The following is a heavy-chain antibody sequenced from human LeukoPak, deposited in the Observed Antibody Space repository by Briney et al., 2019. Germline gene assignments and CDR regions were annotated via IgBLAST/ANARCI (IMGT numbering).Heavy chain of an antibody. CDR2: ISGSGGST. CDR3: AKVHAGYYDSSGYYYNSY. D-gene: IGHD3-22*01. CDR1: GFTFSSYA. J-gene: IGHJ4*02. V-gene: IGHV3-23*01. Sequence: GGSLRLSCAASGFTFSSYAMSWVRQAPGKGLEWVSAISGSGGSTYYADSVKGRFTISRDNSKNTLYLQMNSLRAEDTAVYYCAKVHAGYYDSSGYYYNSYWGQGTLVTVSS.